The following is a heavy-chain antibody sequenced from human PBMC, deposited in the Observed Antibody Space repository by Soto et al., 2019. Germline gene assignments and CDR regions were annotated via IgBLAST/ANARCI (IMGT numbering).Heavy chain of an antibody. Sequence: QVQLVQSGAEVKKPGSSVKVSCKASGGTFSNYTISWVRQAPGQGLEWMGRIIPILGIANYAQKFQGRVTXTXDXXTSTAYMELSSLRSDATAVYYCARDMDYGDYALDYWGQGTLVTVSS. CDR1: GGTFSNYT. J-gene: IGHJ4*02. D-gene: IGHD4-17*01. V-gene: IGHV1-69*08. CDR3: ARDMDYGDYALDY. CDR2: IIPILGIA.